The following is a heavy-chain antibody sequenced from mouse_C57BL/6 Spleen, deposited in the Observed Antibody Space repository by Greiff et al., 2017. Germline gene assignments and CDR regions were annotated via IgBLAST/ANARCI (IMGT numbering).Heavy chain of an antibody. Sequence: QVQLQQPGAELVMPGASVKLSCKASGYTFTSYWMHWVKQSPGQGLEWIGEIDPTASYTNYNQKFKGKSTLTVDKYSSTAYMQLSSLTSEDSEVYYCARSGSNGAMDYWGQGTSVTVSS. D-gene: IGHD2-5*01. CDR2: IDPTASYT. CDR1: GYTFTSYW. V-gene: IGHV1-69*01. J-gene: IGHJ4*01. CDR3: ARSGSNGAMDY.